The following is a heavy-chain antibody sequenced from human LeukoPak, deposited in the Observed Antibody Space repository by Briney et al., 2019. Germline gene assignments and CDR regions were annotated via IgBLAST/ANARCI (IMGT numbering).Heavy chain of an antibody. Sequence: KPGGSLRFSCAASGFAFTNAWMNWIRQAPGKGLEWVGRIKSKPDGGTTTYAAPVRGRFTISRDDSKNMLYLQMISLKTEDTATYYCTTASYDYYDTSDFSFGGFWGQGTLVTVSS. CDR3: TTASYDYYDTSDFSFGGF. CDR1: GFAFTNAW. V-gene: IGHV3-15*01. D-gene: IGHD3-22*01. J-gene: IGHJ4*02. CDR2: IKSKPDGGTT.